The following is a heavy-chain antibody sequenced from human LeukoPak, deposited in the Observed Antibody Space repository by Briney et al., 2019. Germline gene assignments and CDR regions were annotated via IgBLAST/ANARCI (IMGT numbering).Heavy chain of an antibody. V-gene: IGHV3-7*01. Sequence: GGSLRLSCAASGFTFSSYEMNWVRQAPGKGLEWVATIKRDGSEKYYVDSVKGRFTISRDNAKNSLYLQMNSLRAEDTAVYYCARDRNTDFWSGYYTNYCDYWGQGTLVTVSS. CDR2: IKRDGSEK. J-gene: IGHJ4*02. CDR1: GFTFSSYE. D-gene: IGHD3-3*01. CDR3: ARDRNTDFWSGYYTNYCDY.